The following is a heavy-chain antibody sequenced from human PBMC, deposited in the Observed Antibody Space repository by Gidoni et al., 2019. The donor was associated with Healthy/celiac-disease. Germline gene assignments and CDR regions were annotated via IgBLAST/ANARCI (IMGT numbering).Heavy chain of an antibody. CDR1: GFTVSSNY. J-gene: IGHJ4*02. Sequence: EVQLVESGGGLIQPGGSLRLSCAASGFTVSSNYMSWFRHAPGKGLEVFSFFYSGGSTYCADSVKGRFTISRDNSKNTLYLQMNSLRAEDTAVYYCAHYDSSGCFDYWGQGTLVTVSS. CDR3: AHYDSSGCFDY. V-gene: IGHV3-53*01. D-gene: IGHD3-22*01. CDR2: FYSGGST.